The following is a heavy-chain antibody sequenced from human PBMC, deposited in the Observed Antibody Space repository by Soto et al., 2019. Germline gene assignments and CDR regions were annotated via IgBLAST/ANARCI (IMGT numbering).Heavy chain of an antibody. Sequence: PGGSLRLSCSASGFTFSSYAMHWVRQAPGKGLEYVSSISTNGGSTHYADSVKGRFTISRDNSKNTQYLQMSSLRAGDTAVYYCVKGEYYYDSSGCYPFNYWRQGTLVTVSS. CDR3: VKGEYYYDSSGCYPFNY. J-gene: IGHJ4*02. CDR1: GFTFSSYA. V-gene: IGHV3-64D*06. D-gene: IGHD3-22*01. CDR2: ISTNGGST.